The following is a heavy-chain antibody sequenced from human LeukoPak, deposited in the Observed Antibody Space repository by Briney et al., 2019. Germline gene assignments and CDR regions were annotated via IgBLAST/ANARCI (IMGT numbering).Heavy chain of an antibody. CDR2: INAGNGNT. CDR1: GYTFTSYA. J-gene: IGHJ5*02. CDR3: ARAPLQWLDSFPWFDP. Sequence: GASVKVSCKASGYTFTSYAMHWVRQAPGQRLEWMGWINAGNGNTKYSQKFQGRVTITRDTSASTAYMELSSLRSEDTAVYYCARAPLQWLDSFPWFDPWGQGTLVTVSS. V-gene: IGHV1-3*01. D-gene: IGHD6-19*01.